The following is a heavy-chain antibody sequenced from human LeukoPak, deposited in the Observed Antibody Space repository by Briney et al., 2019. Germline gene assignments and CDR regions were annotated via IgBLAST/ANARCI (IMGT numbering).Heavy chain of an antibody. J-gene: IGHJ4*02. D-gene: IGHD3-3*01. CDR3: ARGRRFLEWLLVY. Sequence: GASVKVSCKASGGTFSSYAISWVRQAPGQGLEWMGRIIPIFGTANYAQKFQGRVTITADESTSTAYMELSSLRSEDTAVYYCARGRRFLEWLLVYWGQGTLVSVSS. CDR2: IIPIFGTA. V-gene: IGHV1-69*13. CDR1: GGTFSSYA.